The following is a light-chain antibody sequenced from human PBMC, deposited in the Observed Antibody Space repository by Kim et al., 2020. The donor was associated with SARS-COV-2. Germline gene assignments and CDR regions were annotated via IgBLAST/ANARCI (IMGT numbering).Light chain of an antibody. J-gene: IGKJ1*01. CDR1: QSVTSSY. V-gene: IGKV3-20*01. Sequence: SPGERATLSCRASQSVTSSYLAWYQRRVGQAPRLLIYGASSRATGIPDRFSGSGSGTDFTLTISRLEPEDFAVYYCQLYGSSPPTFGLGTKVDIK. CDR2: GAS. CDR3: QLYGSSPPT.